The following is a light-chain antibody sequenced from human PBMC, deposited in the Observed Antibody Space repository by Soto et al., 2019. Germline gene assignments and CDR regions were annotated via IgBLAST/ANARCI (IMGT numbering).Light chain of an antibody. CDR2: AS. J-gene: IGKJ3*01. CDR3: QHYGTSAL. CDR1: QSVSDMY. V-gene: IGKV3-20*01. Sequence: EIVLTQSPGTLSLSPGERATLSCRASQSVSDMYLAWYQHKPGQAPRLLIYASNRATGIPDRFSGSGSGPDFTLPISRLEPEDFAVYYCQHYGTSALFGPGTKVEIK.